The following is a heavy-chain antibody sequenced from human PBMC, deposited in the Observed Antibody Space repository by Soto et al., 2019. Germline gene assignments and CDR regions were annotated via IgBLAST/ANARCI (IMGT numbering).Heavy chain of an antibody. CDR3: AKDGGADGYFGNWLDP. D-gene: IGHD5-12*01. J-gene: IGHJ5*02. Sequence: QVQLVQSGAEVKKPGSSVKVSCKASGGTFSNCAITWVRQAPGQGLERVARIIPIFGTTNVAQKFQGRVTITADEATTTAYMELSGLKSDDTAVYYWAKDGGADGYFGNWLDPWGQGTLVTVSS. V-gene: IGHV1-69*15. CDR2: IIPIFGTT. CDR1: GGTFSNCA.